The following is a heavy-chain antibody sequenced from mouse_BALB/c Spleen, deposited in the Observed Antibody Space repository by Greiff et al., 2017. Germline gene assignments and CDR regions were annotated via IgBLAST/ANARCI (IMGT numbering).Heavy chain of an antibody. J-gene: IGHJ3*01. CDR1: GFTFSSYA. V-gene: IGHV5-6-5*01. Sequence: EVKLQESGGGLVKPGGSLKLSCAASGFTFSSYAMSWVRQTPEKRLEWVASISSGGSTYYPDSVKGLFTISRDNARNSLYLQMSSLRSEDTAMYYCARGRGGYDPFAYWGQGTLVTVSA. CDR2: ISSGGST. CDR3: ARGRGGYDPFAY. D-gene: IGHD2-2*01.